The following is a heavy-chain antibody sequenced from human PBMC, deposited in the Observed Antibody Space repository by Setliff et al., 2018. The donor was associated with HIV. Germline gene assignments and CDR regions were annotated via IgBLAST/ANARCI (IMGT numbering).Heavy chain of an antibody. CDR1: GGTFSSYA. J-gene: IGHJ4*02. V-gene: IGHV1-69*05. CDR3: TRDHRFVDRYPDW. Sequence: GASVKVSCKASGGTFSSYAISWVRQAPGQGLDWMGGIIPVFGTTNYAQKFQGRFTISRDDSKSIAYLQMSSLKIEDTAVYYCTRDHRFVDRYPDWWGQGTLVTVSS. D-gene: IGHD3-9*01. CDR2: IIPVFGTT.